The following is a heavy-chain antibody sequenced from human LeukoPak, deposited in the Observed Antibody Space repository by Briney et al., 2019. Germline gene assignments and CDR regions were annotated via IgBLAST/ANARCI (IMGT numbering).Heavy chain of an antibody. CDR2: ISAYNGNT. CDR3: ARDPRVTYYYDSSGYPYFQH. D-gene: IGHD3-22*01. J-gene: IGHJ1*01. V-gene: IGHV1-18*01. CDR1: GYTFTSYG. Sequence: ASVKVSGKASGYTFTSYGISWVRQAPGQGLEWVGWISAYNGNTNYAQKLQGRVTMTTDTSTTTAYRELRSLRSDDTAVCYCARDPRVTYYYDSSGYPYFQHWGQGTLVTVSS.